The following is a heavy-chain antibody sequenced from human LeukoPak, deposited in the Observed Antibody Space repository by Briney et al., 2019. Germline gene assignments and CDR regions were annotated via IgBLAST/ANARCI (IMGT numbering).Heavy chain of an antibody. CDR1: GYTFTSYG. CDR3: ARVHYYDSSGYYYESFDY. CDR2: ISAYNGNT. D-gene: IGHD3-22*01. V-gene: IGHV1-18*01. J-gene: IGHJ4*02. Sequence: ASVKASCKASGYTFTSYGISWVRQAPGQGLEWMGWISAYNGNTNYAQKLQGRVTMTTDTSTSTAYMELRSLRSDDTAVYYCARVHYYDSSGYYYESFDYWGQGTLVTVSS.